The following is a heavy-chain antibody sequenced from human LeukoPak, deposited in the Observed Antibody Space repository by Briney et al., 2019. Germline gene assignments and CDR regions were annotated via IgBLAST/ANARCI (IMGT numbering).Heavy chain of an antibody. CDR1: GYIFTNYG. V-gene: IGHV1-18*01. CDR3: ARDGNDVMDY. CDR2: ISGHNDNA. J-gene: IGHJ4*02. Sequence: ASVKVSCKASGYIFTNYGISWVRQAPGQGLEWVGWISGHNDNAHYAQKLQGRVTMTRETSTSTVYMELRSLSSDDTAIYYCARDGNDVMDYWGQGTLVTVSS. D-gene: IGHD1-1*01.